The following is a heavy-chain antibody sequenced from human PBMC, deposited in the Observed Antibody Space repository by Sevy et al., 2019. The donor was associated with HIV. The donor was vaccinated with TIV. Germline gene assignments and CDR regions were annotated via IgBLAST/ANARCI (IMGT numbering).Heavy chain of an antibody. CDR3: VRQRGDTVVLPDVLPDYGMDV. CDR2: INGDGSST. Sequence: GGSLRLSCAASGLTFSSYWMRWVRQAPGKGLVWVSRINGDGSSTSYADSVKGRFTISRDNAKNTLYLQTNSLRAEDTAVYYCVRQRGDTVVLPDVLPDYGMDVWGQGTTVTVSS. D-gene: IGHD2-2*01. J-gene: IGHJ6*02. CDR1: GLTFSSYW. V-gene: IGHV3-74*01.